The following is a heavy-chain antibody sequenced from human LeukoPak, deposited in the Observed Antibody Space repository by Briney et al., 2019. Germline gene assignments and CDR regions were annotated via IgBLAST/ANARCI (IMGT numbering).Heavy chain of an antibody. V-gene: IGHV3-30*04. CDR3: ARSRYYYDSSDAFDI. CDR2: ISYDGRNK. CDR1: GFTFSSYA. D-gene: IGHD3-22*01. Sequence: GGSLRLSCAASGFTFSSYAMHWVRQAPGKGLEWGAVISYDGRNKYYADSVKGRFTISRDNSKNTLYLQMNSLRAEDTAVYYCARSRYYYDSSDAFDIWGQGTMVTVSS. J-gene: IGHJ3*02.